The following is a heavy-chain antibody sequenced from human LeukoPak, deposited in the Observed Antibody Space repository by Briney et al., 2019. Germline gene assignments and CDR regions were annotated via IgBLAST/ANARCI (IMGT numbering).Heavy chain of an antibody. CDR3: ARRGDLYDFWSGSSFDP. D-gene: IGHD3-3*01. V-gene: IGHV4-39*01. J-gene: IGHJ5*02. Sequence: SETLSLTCTVSGGSISSSSYYWGWIRQPPGKGLEWIGCIYYSGSTYYNPSLKSRVTISVDTSKNQFSLKLSSVTAADTAVYYCARRGDLYDFWSGSSFDPWGQGTLVTVSS. CDR2: IYYSGST. CDR1: GGSISSSSYY.